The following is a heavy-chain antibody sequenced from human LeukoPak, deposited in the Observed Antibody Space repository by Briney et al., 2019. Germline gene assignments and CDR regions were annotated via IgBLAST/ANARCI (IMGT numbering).Heavy chain of an antibody. CDR2: MHHSGST. Sequence: SETLSLTCAVSGYSLSSGYYWGWIRQPPGKGLEWIGSMHHSGSTYYNPSLKSRVTISVDTSKNQFSLKLSSVTAADTAVYYCARDPLGGRGSSFDYWGQGTLVTVSS. CDR3: ARDPLGGRGSSFDY. J-gene: IGHJ4*02. V-gene: IGHV4-38-2*02. D-gene: IGHD3-16*01. CDR1: GYSLSSGYY.